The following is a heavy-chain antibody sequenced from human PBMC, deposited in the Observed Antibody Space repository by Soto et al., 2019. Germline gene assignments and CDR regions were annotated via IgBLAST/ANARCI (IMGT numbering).Heavy chain of an antibody. CDR1: GFTFSSYW. V-gene: IGHV3-74*01. CDR2: INSDGSST. D-gene: IGHD6-19*01. CDR3: ARRGAVAGLHY. Sequence: EVQLVESGGGLVQPGGSLRVSCAASGFTFSSYWMHWVRQAPGKVLVWVSRINSDGSSTSYADSVKGRFTISRDNAKNTLYLQMNSLRAEDTAIYYCARRGAVAGLHYWGQGTLVTVSS. J-gene: IGHJ4*02.